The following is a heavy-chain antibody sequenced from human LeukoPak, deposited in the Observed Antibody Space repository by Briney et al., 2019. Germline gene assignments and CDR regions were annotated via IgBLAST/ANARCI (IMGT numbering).Heavy chain of an antibody. CDR1: GFTFSSYS. CDR2: ISSSSSYI. CDR3: ARDDRGDYADY. V-gene: IGHV3-21*01. D-gene: IGHD4-17*01. J-gene: IGHJ4*02. Sequence: GGSLRLSCAASGFTFSSYSMNWVRQAPGKGLEWVSSISSSSSYIYYADSVKGRFTISGDNAKNSLYLQMNSLRAEDTAVYYCARDDRGDYADYWGQGTLVTVSS.